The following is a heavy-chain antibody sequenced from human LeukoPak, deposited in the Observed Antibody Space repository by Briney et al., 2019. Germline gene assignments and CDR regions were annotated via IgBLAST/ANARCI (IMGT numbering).Heavy chain of an antibody. D-gene: IGHD3-10*01. CDR1: GVMFNTFG. J-gene: IGHJ6*02. CDR2: IRYDGSSS. Sequence: GGSLRLSCAVSGVMFNTFGMHWVRQAPGKGLEWVAFIRYDGSSSFYADSVKGRFTVSRDDSKDTVYVQMNSLRAEDTPVYHCAKSAYYYKGEINYGMDVWGQGTTVTVSS. CDR3: AKSAYYYKGEINYGMDV. V-gene: IGHV3-30*02.